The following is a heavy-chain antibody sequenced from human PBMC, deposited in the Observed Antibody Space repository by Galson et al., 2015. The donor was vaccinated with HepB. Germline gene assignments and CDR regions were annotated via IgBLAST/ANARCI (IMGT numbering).Heavy chain of an antibody. D-gene: IGHD2-15*01. CDR1: GYTFTSYG. CDR3: ARRLRSLPHGAAVDP. J-gene: IGHJ5*02. CDR2: ISAYNGNT. V-gene: IGHV1-18*01. Sequence: SVKVSCKASGYTFTSYGISWVRQAPGQGLEWMGWISAYNGNTNYAQKLQGRVTMTTDTSTSTAYMELRSLRSDDTAVYYCARRLRSLPHGAAVDPWGQGTLVTVSS.